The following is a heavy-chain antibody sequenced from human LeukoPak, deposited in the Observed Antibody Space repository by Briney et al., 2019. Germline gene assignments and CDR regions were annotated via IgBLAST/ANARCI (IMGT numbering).Heavy chain of an antibody. V-gene: IGHV7-4-1*02. CDR2: INTNTVNP. CDR3: ARGTSGLVTTNDY. J-gene: IGHJ4*02. CDR1: GYTLTDYA. Sequence: ASVKVSCQASGYTLTDYAMNWVRQATGQGLEWMGWINTNTVNPTYAQGFTGRFVFSLDTSVSTAYLQISSLKAEDTAIYYCARGTSGLVTTNDYWGQGTLVTVSS. D-gene: IGHD3/OR15-3a*01.